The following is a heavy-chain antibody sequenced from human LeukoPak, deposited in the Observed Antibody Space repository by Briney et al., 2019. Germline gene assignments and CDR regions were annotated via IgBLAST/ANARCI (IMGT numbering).Heavy chain of an antibody. Sequence: SETLSLTCAVSGGSFSGYYWSWVRQPPGKGLEWIGEINHSGSTNYNPSLKSRVTISVDTSKNQFSLKLSSVTAADTAVYYCARGGLISWFDPWGQGTLVTVSS. CDR1: GGSFSGYY. CDR2: INHSGST. V-gene: IGHV4-34*01. CDR3: ARGGLISWFDP. J-gene: IGHJ5*02.